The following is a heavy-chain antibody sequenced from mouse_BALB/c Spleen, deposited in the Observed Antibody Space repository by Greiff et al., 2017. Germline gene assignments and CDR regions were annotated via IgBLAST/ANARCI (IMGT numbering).Heavy chain of an antibody. CDR2: IDPANGNT. D-gene: IGHD2-10*01. CDR1: GFNFKDYY. CDR3: ARTYYGNPWGFAY. Sequence: VQLQQSGAELVRPGALVKLSCKASGFNFKDYYMHWVKQRPEQGLEWIGRIDPANGNTKYDPKFQGKATITADTSSNTAYLQLSSLTSEDTAVYYCARTYYGNPWGFAYWGQGTLVTVSA. J-gene: IGHJ3*01. V-gene: IGHV14-1*02.